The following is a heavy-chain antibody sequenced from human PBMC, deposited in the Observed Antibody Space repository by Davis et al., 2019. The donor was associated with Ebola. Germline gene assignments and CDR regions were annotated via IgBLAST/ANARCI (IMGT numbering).Heavy chain of an antibody. CDR1: GGSFSGYY. CDR3: ARLLRYAFDI. CDR2: INHSGST. Sequence: SETLSLTCAVYGGSFSGYYWSWIRQPPGKGLEWIGEINHSGSTNYNPSLKSRVTISVDTSKNQFSLKLSSVTAADTAVYYCARLLRYAFDIWGQGTMVTVSS. V-gene: IGHV4-34*01. D-gene: IGHD4-17*01. J-gene: IGHJ3*02.